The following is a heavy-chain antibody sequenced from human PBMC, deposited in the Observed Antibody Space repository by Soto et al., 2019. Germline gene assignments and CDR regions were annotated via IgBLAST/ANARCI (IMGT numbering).Heavy chain of an antibody. J-gene: IGHJ4*02. CDR3: VVXAQPYYFDY. CDR1: GYTFTSYG. D-gene: IGHD2-15*01. CDR2: ISAYNGNT. Sequence: QVQLVQSGAEVKKPGASVKVSCKASGYTFTSYGISWVRQAPGQGLEWMGWISAYNGNTNYAQKLQGRVTMTTDTSTXTAYMXLXXXXSDDTAVYYXVVXAQPYYFDYWGQGTLVTVSS. V-gene: IGHV1-18*01.